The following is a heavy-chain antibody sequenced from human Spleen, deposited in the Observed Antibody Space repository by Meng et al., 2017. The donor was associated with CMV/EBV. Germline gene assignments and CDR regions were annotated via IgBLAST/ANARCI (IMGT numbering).Heavy chain of an antibody. CDR1: YTFTSYD. D-gene: IGHD2-15*01. CDR3: ARVYCSGGSCYENFDY. CDR2: MNPNSGNT. Sequence: YTFTSYDINWVRQATGQGLEWMGWMNPNSGNTGYAQKFQGRVTITRNTSISTAYMELSSLRSEDTAVYYCARVYCSGGSCYENFDYWGQGTLVTVSS. V-gene: IGHV1-8*03. J-gene: IGHJ4*02.